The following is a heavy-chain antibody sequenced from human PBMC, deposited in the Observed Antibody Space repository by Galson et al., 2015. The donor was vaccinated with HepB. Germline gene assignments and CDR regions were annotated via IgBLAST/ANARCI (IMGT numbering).Heavy chain of an antibody. Sequence: SLRLSCAASGFTFSSYAMSWVRQAPGKGLEWVSAIGGSGGDTYYADSVKGRFTISRDNSKNTLYLQMNSLRAEDTAVYYCVLTYTSGFFWFDPWGQGTLVTASS. CDR3: VLTYTSGFFWFDP. J-gene: IGHJ5*02. CDR1: GFTFSSYA. V-gene: IGHV3-23*01. D-gene: IGHD5-12*01. CDR2: IGGSGGDT.